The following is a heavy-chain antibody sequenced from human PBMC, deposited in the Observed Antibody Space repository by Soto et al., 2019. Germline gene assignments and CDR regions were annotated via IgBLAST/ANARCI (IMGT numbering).Heavy chain of an antibody. CDR3: ATGVLRASDY. CDR2: IYPGDHET. D-gene: IGHD5-12*01. CDR1: GYTFSNFW. J-gene: IGHJ4*02. V-gene: IGHV5-51*01. Sequence: GESLKISCRCSGYTFSNFWIAWVRHLPGKGLEWMGIIYPGDHETRYSPSFHGKVTISADKSINTAYLQWSSLEASDSAFYYCATGVLRASDYWGQGTLVTVSS.